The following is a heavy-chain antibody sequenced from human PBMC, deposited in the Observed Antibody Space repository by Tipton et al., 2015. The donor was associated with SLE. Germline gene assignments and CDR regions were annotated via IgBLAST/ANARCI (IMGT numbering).Heavy chain of an antibody. CDR3: ARHRARTGTKHYFDY. D-gene: IGHD1-1*01. CDR1: GFTFSSYA. Sequence: SLRLSCAASGFTFSSYAMHWVRQAPGKGLEWVAVISYDGSNKYYADSVKGRFTISRDNSKNTLYLQMNSLRAEDTAMYYCARHRARTGTKHYFDYWGQGTLVTVSS. V-gene: IGHV3-30*04. J-gene: IGHJ4*02. CDR2: ISYDGSNK.